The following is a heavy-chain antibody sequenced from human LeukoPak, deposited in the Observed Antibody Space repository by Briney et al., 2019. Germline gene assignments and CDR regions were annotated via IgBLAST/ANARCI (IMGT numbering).Heavy chain of an antibody. CDR3: ARHGSEGGSGIYRTFDI. CDR2: IFYSGST. V-gene: IGHV4-39*01. Sequence: SESLSLTCTVSGGSISSRSYYWGWLRQPPGKGLEWIASIFYSGSTYHNPSLKSRVNISVDTSKSQFSLKLSSVTAADTAVYFCARHGSEGGSGIYRTFDIWGQGTMVTVSS. CDR1: GGSISSRSYY. D-gene: IGHD3-10*01. J-gene: IGHJ3*02.